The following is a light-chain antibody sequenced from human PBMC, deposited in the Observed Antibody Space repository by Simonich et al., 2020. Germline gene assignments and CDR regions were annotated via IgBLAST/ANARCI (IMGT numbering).Light chain of an antibody. CDR1: QSVSSN. J-gene: IGKJ1*01. Sequence: EIVMTQSPATLSVSPGERATLSWRASQSVSSNLAWYQQKPVQAPRLLIYVASTRATGIPARFSGSGSGTEFTLTISSMQSEDFAVYYCQQYNNWPRTFGQGTKVEIK. V-gene: IGKV3-15*01. CDR2: VAS. CDR3: QQYNNWPRT.